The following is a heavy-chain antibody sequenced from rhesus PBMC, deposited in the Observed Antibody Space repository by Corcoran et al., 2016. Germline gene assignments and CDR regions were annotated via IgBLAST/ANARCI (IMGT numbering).Heavy chain of an antibody. Sequence: EVQLVQSGAEVKRPGESLKFSCKPSVYRFTSYWISWVRPMPGKGLEWMGAIDPSDSDTRYSPSFQGQVTISADKSISTAYLQWSSLKASDSATYYCAKESAAADHFDYWGQGVLVTVSS. J-gene: IGHJ4*01. CDR2: IDPSDSDT. CDR1: VYRFTSYW. CDR3: AKESAAADHFDY. V-gene: IGHV5-2*01. D-gene: IGHD6-31*01.